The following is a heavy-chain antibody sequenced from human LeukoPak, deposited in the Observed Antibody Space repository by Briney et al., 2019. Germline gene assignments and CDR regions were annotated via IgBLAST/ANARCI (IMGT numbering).Heavy chain of an antibody. Sequence: SETLSLTCTVSGGSISSYYWSWIRQPPGKGLEWIANIYHTGSTDYNPSLSGRVTISMDTAKNQFSLKLTSVTAADTAVYYCARRGRNSSGWQDYLWGQGTLVTVSS. J-gene: IGHJ4*02. CDR3: ARRGRNSSGWQDYL. CDR1: GGSISSYY. V-gene: IGHV4-59*01. D-gene: IGHD6-25*01. CDR2: IYHTGST.